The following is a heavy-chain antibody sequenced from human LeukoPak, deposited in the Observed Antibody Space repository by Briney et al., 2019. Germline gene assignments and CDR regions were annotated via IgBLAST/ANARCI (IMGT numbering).Heavy chain of an antibody. CDR1: GGSISSYY. V-gene: IGHV4-59*01. CDR2: IYYSGST. CDR3: ARAGDCSGGRCIDY. J-gene: IGHJ4*02. D-gene: IGHD2-15*01. Sequence: PSETLSLTCTVSGGSISSYYWSWIRQPHGKGLEWIGYIYYSGSTNYNPSLKSRVTTSVDTSKNQFSLKLSSVTAADTAVYYCARAGDCSGGRCIDYWGQGTLVTVSS.